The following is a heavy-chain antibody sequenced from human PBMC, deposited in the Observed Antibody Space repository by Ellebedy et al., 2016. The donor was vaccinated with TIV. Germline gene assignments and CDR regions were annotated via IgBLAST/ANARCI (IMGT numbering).Heavy chain of an antibody. D-gene: IGHD3-9*01. CDR2: ISGSGGST. CDR1: GFTFRSYA. CDR3: ATLRGYDILTGYLPRYFDL. J-gene: IGHJ2*01. V-gene: IGHV3-23*01. Sequence: GGSLRLXCAASGFTFRSYAMSWVRQAPGKGLEWVSAISGSGGSTYYADSVKGRFTISRDNSKNTLYLQMNSLRAEDTAVYYCATLRGYDILTGYLPRYFDLWGRGTLVTVSS.